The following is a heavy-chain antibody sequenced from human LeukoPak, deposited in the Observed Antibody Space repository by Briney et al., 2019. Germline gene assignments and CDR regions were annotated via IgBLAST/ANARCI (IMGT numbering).Heavy chain of an antibody. CDR1: GFTFNNYA. CDR2: LTGSGGRT. J-gene: IGHJ6*03. Sequence: GGSLRLSCAASGFTFNNYAMSWVRQAPGKGLEWVSTLTGSGGRTDYADSVKGRFTISRDNAKNSLYLQMNSLRAEDTAVYYCARGGNYYDSSGYYQPPYYYYYMDVWGKGTTVTVSS. V-gene: IGHV3-23*01. CDR3: ARGGNYYDSSGYYQPPYYYYYMDV. D-gene: IGHD3-22*01.